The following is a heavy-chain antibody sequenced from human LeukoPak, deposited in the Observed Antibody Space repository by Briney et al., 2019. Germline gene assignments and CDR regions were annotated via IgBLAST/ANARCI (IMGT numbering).Heavy chain of an antibody. V-gene: IGHV3-74*01. CDR2: INSDGGST. Sequence: GASLRLSCTASGFTFSSYWMHWVRQAPGKGLVWVSRINSDGGSTSYADSVKGRFTISRDNAKNSLYLQMNSLRAEDTAVYYCARDRGNSFGWGQGTLVTVSS. D-gene: IGHD4-23*01. CDR1: GFTFSSYW. J-gene: IGHJ4*02. CDR3: ARDRGNSFG.